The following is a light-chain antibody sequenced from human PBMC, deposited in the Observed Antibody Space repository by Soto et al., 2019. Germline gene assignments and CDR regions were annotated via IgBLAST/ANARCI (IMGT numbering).Light chain of an antibody. J-gene: IGLJ7*01. CDR3: AVWDDSLNGLL. CDR2: SDT. Sequence: QSVLSQEPSVSGTPGQRVAMACCERNSNIGKNSVNWYRQVPGTAPQLLIYSDTLRSFGIPDRFSASKSGTSASLAIAGLQTDDEALSVCAVWDDSLNGLLFGGGTQLTVL. V-gene: IGLV1-44*01. CDR1: NSNIGKNS.